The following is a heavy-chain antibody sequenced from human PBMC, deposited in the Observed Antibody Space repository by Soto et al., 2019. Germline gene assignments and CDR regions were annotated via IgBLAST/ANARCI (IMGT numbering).Heavy chain of an antibody. J-gene: IGHJ3*02. V-gene: IGHV1-18*01. CDR2: IGADKGNT. D-gene: IGHD1-1*01. Sequence: ASVKVSCKASGYIFTTYGIGWVRQAPGQGLEWMGWIGADKGNTDYAQKFQDRVTMTTDISTNTAYMELGSLRSDDTAVYYCARGTRFDAFDIWGQGTMVTVSS. CDR3: ARGTRFDAFDI. CDR1: GYIFTTYG.